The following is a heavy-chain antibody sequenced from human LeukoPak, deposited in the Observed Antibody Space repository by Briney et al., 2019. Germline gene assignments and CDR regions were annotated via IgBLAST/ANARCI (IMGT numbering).Heavy chain of an antibody. CDR1: GFTFSRYG. D-gene: IGHD3-10*01. CDR3: VTSMGGNTYYYTSVSHSDGFDI. V-gene: IGHV3-33*03. Sequence: GRSLRLSCAASGFTFSRYGMCWVRQAPGKGMEWMADIWYGGSKNYYADFVKRRFTISRDASKHTAYLEMNMLSAEDTVVYCCVTSMGGNTYYYTSVSHSDGFDIWGQGTMVTVSS. CDR2: IWYGGSKN. J-gene: IGHJ3*02.